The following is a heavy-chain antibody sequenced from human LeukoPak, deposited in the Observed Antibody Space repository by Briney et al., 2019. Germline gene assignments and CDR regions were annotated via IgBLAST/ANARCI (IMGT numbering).Heavy chain of an antibody. J-gene: IGHJ6*02. V-gene: IGHV3-30-3*01. CDR3: ARAAVEPFLYYYYGMDV. Sequence: PGGSLRLSCAASGFTFSSYAMHWVRQAPGKGLEWVAVIPYDGSNKYYADSVEGRFTISRDNSKNTLYLQMNSLRAEDTAVYYCARAAVEPFLYYYYGMDVWGQGTTVTVSS. D-gene: IGHD1-14*01. CDR1: GFTFSSYA. CDR2: IPYDGSNK.